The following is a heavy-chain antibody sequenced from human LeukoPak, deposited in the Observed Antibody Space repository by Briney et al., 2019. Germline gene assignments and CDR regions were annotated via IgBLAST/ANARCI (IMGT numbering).Heavy chain of an antibody. Sequence: PGGSLRLSCAASGFTVSSNYMSWVRQAPGKGLEWVSVIYSGGNTYYADSVQGRFTMSRENPEKTLYLQMNSLRAEDTAVYYCARAHDRGYYYGFDYWGQGTLVTVSS. CDR3: ARAHDRGYYYGFDY. CDR1: GFTVSSNY. V-gene: IGHV3-66*01. CDR2: IYSGGNT. J-gene: IGHJ4*02. D-gene: IGHD3-22*01.